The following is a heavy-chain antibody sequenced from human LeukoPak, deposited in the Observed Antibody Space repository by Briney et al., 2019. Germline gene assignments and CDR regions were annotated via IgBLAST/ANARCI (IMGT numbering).Heavy chain of an antibody. Sequence: SQTLSLTCTVSGGSISSGGYYWSWIRQPPGKGLEWIGYIYHSGSTYYNPSLKSRVTISVDRSKNQFSLKLSSVTAADTAVYYCARVGGQDGFDYWGQGTLVTVSS. V-gene: IGHV4-30-2*01. D-gene: IGHD2-15*01. J-gene: IGHJ4*02. CDR3: ARVGGQDGFDY. CDR2: IYHSGST. CDR1: GGSISSGGYY.